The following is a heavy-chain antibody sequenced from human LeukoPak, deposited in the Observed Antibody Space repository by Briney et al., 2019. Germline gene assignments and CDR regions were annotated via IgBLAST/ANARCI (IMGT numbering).Heavy chain of an antibody. Sequence: GGSLRLSCAASGFTFDDSVMHWVRQAPGKGLEGVSLIRGDGGRTYYADSVKGRFTISRDSSSNSLYLQMNSLKTDDTALYYCAKFGGNGWSRGPYFDYWGQGALVTVSS. J-gene: IGHJ4*02. CDR1: GFTFDDSV. CDR2: IRGDGGRT. V-gene: IGHV3-43*02. D-gene: IGHD6-19*01. CDR3: AKFGGNGWSRGPYFDY.